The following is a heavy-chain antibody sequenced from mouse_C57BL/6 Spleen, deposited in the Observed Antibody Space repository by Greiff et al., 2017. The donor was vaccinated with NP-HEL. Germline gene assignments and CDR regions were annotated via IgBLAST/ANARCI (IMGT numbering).Heavy chain of an antibody. Sequence: VHLVESGAELVKPGASVKISCKASGYAFSSYWMNWVKQRPGKGLEWIGQIYPGDGDTNYNGKFKGKATLTADKSSSTAYMQLSSLTSEDSAVYFCARGWLLPYFDYWGQGTTLTVSS. J-gene: IGHJ2*01. D-gene: IGHD2-3*01. CDR1: GYAFSSYW. CDR3: ARGWLLPYFDY. CDR2: IYPGDGDT. V-gene: IGHV1-80*01.